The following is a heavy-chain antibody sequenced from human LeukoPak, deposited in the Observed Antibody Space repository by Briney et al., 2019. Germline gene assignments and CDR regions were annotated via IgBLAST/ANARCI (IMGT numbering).Heavy chain of an antibody. Sequence: SETLSLTCTVSGDSSSDYYWSWIRQPPGKGLEWIGYIYYRGGTNYNPSLERRVTISGVTSKSEFSLKLTSVTAADTAVYYCARGRLIVAPGVYYFENWGQGTMVTVSS. D-gene: IGHD5-12*01. J-gene: IGHJ4*02. CDR3: ARGRLIVAPGVYYFEN. CDR1: GDSSSDYY. CDR2: IYYRGGT. V-gene: IGHV4-59*08.